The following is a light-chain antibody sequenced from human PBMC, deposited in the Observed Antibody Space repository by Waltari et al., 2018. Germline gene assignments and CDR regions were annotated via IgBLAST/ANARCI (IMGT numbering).Light chain of an antibody. V-gene: IGLV3-1*01. Sequence: SFELTQPPSVSVSPRQTANIPRSGEQLWDTYVSWYQQKPGQSPVLVIYQDSKRPSGIPERFSGFSSETTATLTISGALAVDEADYYCQAWDSTALVFGGGTKLTVL. J-gene: IGLJ2*01. CDR1: QLWDTY. CDR3: QAWDSTALV. CDR2: QDS.